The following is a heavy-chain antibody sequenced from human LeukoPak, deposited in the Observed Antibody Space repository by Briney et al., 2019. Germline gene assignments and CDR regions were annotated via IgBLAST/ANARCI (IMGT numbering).Heavy chain of an antibody. CDR1: VFTFSSYG. Sequence: PGGSLRLSCAASVFTFSSYGMNWVRQAPGKGLEWVSSITSSSSYIYYADSVKGRFTISRDNAKNSLYLQMNSLRAEDTAVYYCARSYSSSRGTFDYWGQGTLVTVSS. V-gene: IGHV3-21*01. D-gene: IGHD6-6*01. J-gene: IGHJ4*02. CDR2: ITSSSSYI. CDR3: ARSYSSSRGTFDY.